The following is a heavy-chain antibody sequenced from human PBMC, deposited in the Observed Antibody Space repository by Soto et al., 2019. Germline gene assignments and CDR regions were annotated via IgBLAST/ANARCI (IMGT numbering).Heavy chain of an antibody. D-gene: IGHD6-19*01. V-gene: IGHV1-69*13. CDR2: IIPIFGTA. CDR1: GGTFSSYA. CDR3: ARVELVAGKYYHYGMDV. J-gene: IGHJ6*02. Sequence: GASVKVSCKASGGTFSSYAISWVRQAPGQGLEWMGGIIPIFGTANYAQKFQGRVTITADESTSTACMELSSLRSEDTAVYYCARVELVAGKYYHYGMDVWGQGSTVPVSS.